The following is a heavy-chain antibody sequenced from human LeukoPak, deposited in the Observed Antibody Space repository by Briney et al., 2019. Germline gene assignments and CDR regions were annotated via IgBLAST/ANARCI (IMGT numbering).Heavy chain of an antibody. CDR3: HPLAYVTN. J-gene: IGHJ4*02. D-gene: IGHD2-8*01. V-gene: IGHV3-74*01. CDR1: GFTFGSRW. Sequence: GGSLRLSCAVSGFTFGSRWMHWVRQAPGKGLVWVALIKDDGSTTNYAHSVKGRFTASRDDAKNTVYLQMSSLRAEDTAVYYCHPLAYVTNWGQGTLVTVSS. CDR2: IKDDGSTT.